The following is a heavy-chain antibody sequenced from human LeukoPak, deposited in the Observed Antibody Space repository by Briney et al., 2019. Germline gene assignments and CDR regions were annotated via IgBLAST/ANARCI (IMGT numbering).Heavy chain of an antibody. D-gene: IGHD5-12*01. CDR1: GYSFTSYW. CDR3: ARHRYPYGGYDPYYYYGMDV. V-gene: IGHV5-51*01. Sequence: GESLKISCKGSGYSFTSYWIGWVRQMPGKGLEWMGIIYPGDSDTRYSPSFQGQATISADKSISTAYLQWSSLKASDTAMYYCARHRYPYGGYDPYYYYGMDVWGQGTTVTVSS. J-gene: IGHJ6*02. CDR2: IYPGDSDT.